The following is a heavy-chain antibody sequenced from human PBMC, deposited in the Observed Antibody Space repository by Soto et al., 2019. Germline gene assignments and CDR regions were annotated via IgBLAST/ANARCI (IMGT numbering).Heavy chain of an antibody. Sequence: GGSLRLSCAASGFTFSSYGMHWVRQAPGKGLEWVAVISYDGSNKYYADSVKGRFTISRDNSKNTLYLQMNSLRAEDTAVYYCAKAIRTIFGVVLGMDVWGQGTTVTVSS. CDR2: ISYDGSNK. J-gene: IGHJ6*02. D-gene: IGHD3-3*01. V-gene: IGHV3-30*18. CDR1: GFTFSSYG. CDR3: AKAIRTIFGVVLGMDV.